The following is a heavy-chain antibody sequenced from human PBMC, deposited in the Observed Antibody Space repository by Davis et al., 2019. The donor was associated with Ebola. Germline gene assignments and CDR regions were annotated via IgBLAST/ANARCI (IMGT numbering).Heavy chain of an antibody. V-gene: IGHV1-69*13. CDR1: GYTFTSYY. J-gene: IGHJ6*03. D-gene: IGHD3-9*01. CDR2: IIPIFGTA. CDR3: ARDPDIGRHYYYYYYTDV. Sequence: SVKVSCKASGYTFTSYYMHWVRQAPGQGLEWMGGIIPIFGTANYAQKFQGRVTITADESTSTAYMELSSLRSEDTAVYYCARDPDIGRHYYYYYYTDVWGQGTTVTVSS.